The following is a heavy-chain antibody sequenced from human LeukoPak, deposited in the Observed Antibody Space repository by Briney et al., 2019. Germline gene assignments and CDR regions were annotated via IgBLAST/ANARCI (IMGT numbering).Heavy chain of an antibody. CDR3: ARDPAYCGGDCYPY. Sequence: ASGTLSLTCTVSGGSISSGGYYWSWIRQHPGKGLEWIGYIYYSGSTYYNPSLKSRVTISVDTSKNQFSLKLSSVTAADTAVYYCARDPAYCGGDCYPYWGQGTLVTVSS. CDR1: GGSISSGGYY. D-gene: IGHD2-21*02. CDR2: IYYSGST. J-gene: IGHJ4*02. V-gene: IGHV4-31*03.